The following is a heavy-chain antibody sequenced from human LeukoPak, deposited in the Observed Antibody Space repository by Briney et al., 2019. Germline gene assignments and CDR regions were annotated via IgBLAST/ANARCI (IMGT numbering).Heavy chain of an antibody. Sequence: PGGSLRLSCAASGFTFSSYAMSWVRQAPGKGLEWVGFIRSKAYGGTTEYAASVKGRFTISRDDSKSIAYLQMNSLKTEDTAVYYCTRGGATKLYWGQGTLVTVSS. CDR3: TRGGATKLY. J-gene: IGHJ4*02. D-gene: IGHD1-26*01. CDR1: GFTFSSYA. CDR2: IRSKAYGGTT. V-gene: IGHV3-49*04.